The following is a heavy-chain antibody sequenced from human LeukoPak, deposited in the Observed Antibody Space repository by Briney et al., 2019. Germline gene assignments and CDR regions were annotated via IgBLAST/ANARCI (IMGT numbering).Heavy chain of an antibody. CDR1: GRPISSGSHY. J-gene: IGHJ4*02. D-gene: IGHD5-12*01. V-gene: IGHV4-61*02. CDR3: ARGQEVVAENYFDY. Sequence: SQTLSLTCSVSGRPISSGSHYWSWIRQPAGKGLEWIGRIYPSGTTNYNPSLKSRVTISVDTSKNQFSLKLRSVTAADTAVYYCARGQEVVAENYFDYWGQGTLVTVSS. CDR2: IYPSGTT.